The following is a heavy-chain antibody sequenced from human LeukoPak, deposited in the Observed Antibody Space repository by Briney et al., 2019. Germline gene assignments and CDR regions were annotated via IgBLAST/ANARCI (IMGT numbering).Heavy chain of an antibody. CDR1: GDSVTNHQ. V-gene: IGHV4-59*02. J-gene: IGHJ4*02. CDR2: IHHSGST. Sequence: PSETLSLTCTVSGDSVTNHQWSWVRQPPGKGLEWIAYIHHSGSTNYNPSLKNRVTISMDTSENQFSLRLISVTAADTAVYYCARYPLAFDFWGQGILVTVSS. CDR3: ARYPLAFDF. D-gene: IGHD6-6*01.